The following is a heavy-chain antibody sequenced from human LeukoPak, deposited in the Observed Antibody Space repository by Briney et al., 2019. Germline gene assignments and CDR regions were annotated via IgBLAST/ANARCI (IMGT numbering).Heavy chain of an antibody. CDR3: ASQRGGDSTSLDY. CDR2: IYYSGST. J-gene: IGHJ4*02. Sequence: PSETLSLTCTVSGGSISSYYWIWIRQPPGKGLEWIGYIYYSGSTYYNPSLKSRVTISVDTSKNQFSLKLSSVTAADTAVYYCASQRGGDSTSLDYWGKGTLVTVSS. D-gene: IGHD2-2*01. V-gene: IGHV4-59*06. CDR1: GGSISSYY.